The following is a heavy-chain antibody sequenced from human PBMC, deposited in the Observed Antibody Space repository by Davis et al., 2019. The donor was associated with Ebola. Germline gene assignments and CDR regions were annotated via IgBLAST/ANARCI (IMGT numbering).Heavy chain of an antibody. J-gene: IGHJ6*02. Sequence: ASVKVSCKASGYTFTSYGISWVRQAPGQGLEWMGWISAYNGNTNYAQKLQGRVTMTTDTSTSTAYMELRSLRSDDTAVYYCARDSRYKSLRYGMDVWGQGTTVTVSS. V-gene: IGHV1-18*01. D-gene: IGHD3-16*02. CDR2: ISAYNGNT. CDR3: ARDSRYKSLRYGMDV. CDR1: GYTFTSYG.